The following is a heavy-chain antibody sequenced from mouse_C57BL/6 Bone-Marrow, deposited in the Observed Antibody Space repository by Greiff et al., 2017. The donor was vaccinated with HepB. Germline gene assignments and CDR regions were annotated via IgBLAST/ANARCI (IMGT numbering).Heavy chain of an antibody. V-gene: IGHV1-55*01. Sequence: QVHVKQPGAELVKPGASVKMSCKASGYTFTSYWITWVKQRPGQGLEWIGDIYPGSGSTNYNEKFKSKATLTVDTSSSTAYMQLSSLTSEDSAVYYCARGWLLYYYAMDYWGQGTSVTVSS. CDR2: IYPGSGST. D-gene: IGHD2-3*01. CDR3: ARGWLLYYYAMDY. J-gene: IGHJ4*01. CDR1: GYTFTSYW.